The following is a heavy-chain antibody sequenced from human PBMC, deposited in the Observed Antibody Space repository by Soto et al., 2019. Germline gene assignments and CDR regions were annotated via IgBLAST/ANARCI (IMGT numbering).Heavy chain of an antibody. CDR2: IIPISDTT. CDR3: ARSQGSSTSLEIYYYYYYGMDV. Sequence: QVQLVQSGAEVKKPGSSVKVSCKASGGTFSSYAISWVRQAPGQGLEWMGGIIPISDTTNYAQKFRGRVTITGDESMSTAYMELSSLRSEDTAVYYCARSQGSSTSLEIYYYYYYGMDVWGQGTTVTVSS. J-gene: IGHJ6*02. D-gene: IGHD2-2*01. V-gene: IGHV1-69*01. CDR1: GGTFSSYA.